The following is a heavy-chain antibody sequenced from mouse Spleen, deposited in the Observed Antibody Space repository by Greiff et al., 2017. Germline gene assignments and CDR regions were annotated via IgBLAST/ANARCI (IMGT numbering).Heavy chain of an antibody. CDR2: IHPNSGGT. J-gene: IGHJ2*01. Sequence: QVQLQQPGPELVKPGASVKLSCKASGYTFTSYYMHWVKQRPGQGLEWIGVIHPNSGGTNYNQKFKGKATLTVDKSSSTAYMQLRSLTSEDSAVYYCARGESETCNYWGQGTTLTVSS. CDR3: ARGESETCNY. CDR1: GYTFTSYY. V-gene: IGHV1-64*01.